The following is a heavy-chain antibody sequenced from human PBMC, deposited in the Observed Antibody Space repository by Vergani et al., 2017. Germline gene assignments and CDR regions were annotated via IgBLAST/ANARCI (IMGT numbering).Heavy chain of an antibody. CDR2: ISGSGGST. J-gene: IGHJ4*02. V-gene: IGHV3-23*01. D-gene: IGHD4-17*01. CDR1: GFTFSSYA. Sequence: EVQLLESGGGLVQPGGSLRLSCAASGFTFSSYAMSWVRQAPGKGLEWVSAISGSGGSTYYADSVKGRFTISRDNSKNTLYLQMNSLRAEDTAVYYCARAGTRANPRKNTVTTYYFDYWGQGTLVTVSS. CDR3: ARAGTRANPRKNTVTTYYFDY.